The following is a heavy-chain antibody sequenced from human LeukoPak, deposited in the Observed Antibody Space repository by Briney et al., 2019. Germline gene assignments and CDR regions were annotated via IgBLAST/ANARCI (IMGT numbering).Heavy chain of an antibody. CDR1: GGSISSYY. CDR2: IYYSGST. Sequence: SETLSLTCTVSGGSISSYYWSWIRQPPGKGLEWIGYIYYSGSTNYNPSLKSRVTISVDTSKNQFSLKLSSVTAADTAVYYCARGRIVGATGDFDYWGQGTLVTVSS. D-gene: IGHD1-26*01. V-gene: IGHV4-59*01. J-gene: IGHJ4*02. CDR3: ARGRIVGATGDFDY.